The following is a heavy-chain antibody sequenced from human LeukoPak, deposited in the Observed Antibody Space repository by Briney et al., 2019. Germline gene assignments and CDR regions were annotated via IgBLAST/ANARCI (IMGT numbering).Heavy chain of an antibody. CDR2: ISSSSSYI. Sequence: GGSLRLSCAASGFTFSSYSMNWVRQAPGKGLEWVSSISSSSSYIYYADSVKGRFTISRDNAKNSLYLQMNSLRAEDTAVYYCARGVVVVAANSGSFDYWGQGTLVTVSS. CDR1: GFTFSSYS. V-gene: IGHV3-21*01. J-gene: IGHJ4*02. CDR3: ARGVVVVAANSGSFDY. D-gene: IGHD2-15*01.